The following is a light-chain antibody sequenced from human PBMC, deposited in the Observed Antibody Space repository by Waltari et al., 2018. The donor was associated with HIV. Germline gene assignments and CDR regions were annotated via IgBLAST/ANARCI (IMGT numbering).Light chain of an antibody. CDR2: RYS. V-gene: IGLV3-25*03. Sequence: SSDLTQAPSVSVSPGQTASISCSGHELANQHVHWYQEKAGQAPVLVISRYSERPVGIPERFPGPRAGSLATLTIAGVLADDEADYYCEAAAPSGTSVAFGGGTKLTVL. CDR1: ELANQH. CDR3: EAAAPSGTSVA. J-gene: IGLJ2*01.